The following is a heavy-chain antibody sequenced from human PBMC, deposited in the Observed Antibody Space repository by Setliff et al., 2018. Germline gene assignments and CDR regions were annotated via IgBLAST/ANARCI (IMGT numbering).Heavy chain of an antibody. CDR1: GGSISSSSYY. Sequence: PSETLSLTCTVSGGSISSSSYYWGWIRQPPGKGLEWIGSIYYSGSTYYNPSLKSRVTISVDTSKNQFSLKLSSVTAADTAVYYCARGRRGPLYIYRDGSGSYYFDYWGQGTLVTVSS. CDR3: ARGRRGPLYIYRDGSGSYYFDY. J-gene: IGHJ4*02. V-gene: IGHV4-39*01. D-gene: IGHD3-10*01. CDR2: IYYSGST.